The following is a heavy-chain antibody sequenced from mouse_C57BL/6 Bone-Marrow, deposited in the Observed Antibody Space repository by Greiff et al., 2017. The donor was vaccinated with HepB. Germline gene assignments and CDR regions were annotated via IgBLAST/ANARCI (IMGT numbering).Heavy chain of an antibody. CDR1: GYTFTSYW. CDR2: IDPSDSYT. D-gene: IGHD2-1*01. J-gene: IGHJ3*01. V-gene: IGHV1-50*01. Sequence: QVQLQQPGAELVKPGASVKLSCKASGYTFTSYWMQWVKQRPGQGLEWIGEIDPSDSYTNYNQKFKGKATLTVDTSSSTAYIQLSSLTSEDSAVYYCARRGIWYPFAYWGQGTLVTVSA. CDR3: ARRGIWYPFAY.